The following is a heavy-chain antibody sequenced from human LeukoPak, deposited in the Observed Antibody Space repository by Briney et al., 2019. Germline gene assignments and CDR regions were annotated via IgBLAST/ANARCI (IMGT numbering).Heavy chain of an antibody. CDR1: GGSFSGYY. D-gene: IGHD2-2*01. V-gene: IGHV4-34*01. CDR3: ARIGRDCSSTSCPKYYFDY. J-gene: IGHJ4*02. CDR2: INHSGST. Sequence: SETLSLTCAVYGGSFSGYYWSWIRQPPGKGLEWIGEINHSGSTNYNPSLKSRVTISVDTSKNQFSLKLSSVTAAETAVYYCARIGRDCSSTSCPKYYFDYWGQGTLVTVSS.